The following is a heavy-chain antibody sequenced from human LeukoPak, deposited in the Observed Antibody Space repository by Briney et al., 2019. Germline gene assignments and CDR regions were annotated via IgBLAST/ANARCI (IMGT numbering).Heavy chain of an antibody. V-gene: IGHV3-30*03. D-gene: IGHD4-17*01. Sequence: GGSLRLSCAASEFTFSSSGMHSVSQAPGKGLEWVAVISYDGSNKYYADSVKGRFTISRDNSKNTLYLQMNSLRVEDTAVYYCVRDSPGGFCDRWGRGTLVTVSS. J-gene: IGHJ2*01. CDR2: ISYDGSNK. CDR1: EFTFSSSG. CDR3: VRDSPGGFCDR.